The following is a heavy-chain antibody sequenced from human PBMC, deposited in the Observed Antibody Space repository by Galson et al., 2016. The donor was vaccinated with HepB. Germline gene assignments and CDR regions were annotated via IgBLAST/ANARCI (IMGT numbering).Heavy chain of an antibody. J-gene: IGHJ5*02. D-gene: IGHD1-7*01. Sequence: SLRLSCAASGFSFDFYAMHWVRQPPGKGLEWVAFISDDGHNKTFVDSAKGRFTVSRDNSKSTLYLQMNSLKNEDTGLYFCVRGKRRHRSGWTNYFDPWGQGTLVTVSA. CDR2: ISDDGHNK. CDR3: VRGKRRHRSGWTNYFDP. V-gene: IGHV3-30-3*01. CDR1: GFSFDFYA.